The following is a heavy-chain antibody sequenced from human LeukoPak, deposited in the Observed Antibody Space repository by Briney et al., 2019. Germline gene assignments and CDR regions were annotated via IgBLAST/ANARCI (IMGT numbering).Heavy chain of an antibody. D-gene: IGHD2-2*02. CDR3: ARAREPLLYTYYFDF. V-gene: IGHV4-34*01. CDR2: INHSGST. CDR1: GGSFSGYY. Sequence: SETLSLTCAVYGGSFSGYYWSWIRQPPGKGLEWIGEINHSGSTNYNPSLKSRVTISVDTSKNQFSLKLSSETAADTAVYYCARAREPLLYTYYFDFWGQGALVTVSS. J-gene: IGHJ4*02.